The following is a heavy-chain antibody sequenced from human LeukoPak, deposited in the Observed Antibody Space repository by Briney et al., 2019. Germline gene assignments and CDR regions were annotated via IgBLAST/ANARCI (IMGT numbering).Heavy chain of an antibody. CDR3: ARSDGSRNGYFDY. Sequence: GASVKVSCKASRYSFSTYAFNWVRQAPGQGLEWMGWIDTDTGNPTYAQGFTGRFVFSLDTSVSTAYLQISSLKAEDTAVYYCARSDGSRNGYFDYWGQGTLVTVSS. CDR2: IDTDTGNP. J-gene: IGHJ4*02. CDR1: RYSFSTYA. D-gene: IGHD3-10*01. V-gene: IGHV7-4-1*02.